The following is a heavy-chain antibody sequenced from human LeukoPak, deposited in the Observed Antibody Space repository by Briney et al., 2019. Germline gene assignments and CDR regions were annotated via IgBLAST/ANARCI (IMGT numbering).Heavy chain of an antibody. CDR2: MNPSGGST. J-gene: IGHJ4*02. D-gene: IGHD1-26*01. CDR3: ARRAQSIVGATRSGFLDY. CDR1: RCTFTRYY. V-gene: IGHV1-46*01. Sequence: ASVKVSCKASRCTFTRYYMHWARQAPGQGGEWMGIMNPSGGSTSYAQMFQGRVTMTRDMSTRTVYLELSSLRSENTAVSYCARRAQSIVGATRSGFLDYWGQGALVTVSS.